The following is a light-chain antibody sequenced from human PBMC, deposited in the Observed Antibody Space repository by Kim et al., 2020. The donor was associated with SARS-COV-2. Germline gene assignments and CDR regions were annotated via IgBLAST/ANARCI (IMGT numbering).Light chain of an antibody. CDR3: MQTIQLPIT. CDR1: QSLLHSDGKTY. Sequence: DVVMIQTPLSLSVTPGQPASISCKSSQSLLHSDGKTYLYWYLQKPGQSLHLLIYEVSNRFSRVPDRFSGSGSGTDFTLKISRVEAEDVGVYYCMQTIQLPITFGQGTRLEIK. J-gene: IGKJ5*01. CDR2: EVS. V-gene: IGKV2D-29*02.